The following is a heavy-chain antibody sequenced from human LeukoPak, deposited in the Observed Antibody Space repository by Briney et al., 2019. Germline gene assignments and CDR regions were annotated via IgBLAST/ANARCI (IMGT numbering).Heavy chain of an antibody. CDR3: ARDEDYGDYGSWFDP. CDR1: GYTFTSYG. CDR2: ISAYNGST. D-gene: IGHD4-17*01. V-gene: IGHV1-18*04. Sequence: GASVKVSCKASGYTFTSYGISWVRQAPGQGLEWMGWISAYNGSTNYAQSLQGRVTLTTDTSTSTAYMELRSLRSDDTAVYYCARDEDYGDYGSWFDPWGQGTPVTVSS. J-gene: IGHJ5*02.